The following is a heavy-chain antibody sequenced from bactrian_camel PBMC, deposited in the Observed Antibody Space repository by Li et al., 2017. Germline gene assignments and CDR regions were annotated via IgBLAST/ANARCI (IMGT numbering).Heavy chain of an antibody. V-gene: IGHV3-3*01. Sequence: HVQLVESGGGSVQAGGSLRLSCVVSGYTYSRKTMGWFREAPGKEREAVASINIGDGATYYIPAVKGRFTISQDNTKNTVFLQMNNLKPEDTGMYYYAADGGLSDCSSSFQNYEYNFWGRGTQVTVS. D-gene: IGHD5*01. J-gene: IGHJ4*01. CDR1: GYTYSRKT. CDR3: AADGGLSDCSSSFQNYEYNF. CDR2: INIGDGAT.